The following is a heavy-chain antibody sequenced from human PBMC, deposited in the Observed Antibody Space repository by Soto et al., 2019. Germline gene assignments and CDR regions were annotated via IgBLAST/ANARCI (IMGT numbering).Heavy chain of an antibody. CDR3: WRSRGYLYVGY. D-gene: IGHD3-22*01. CDR2: INAGNGNT. V-gene: IGHV1-3*01. J-gene: IGHJ4*01. CDR1: GYTFTSYA. Sequence: QVQLVQSGAEVKKPGASVKVSCKASGYTFTSYAMHWVRQAPGQRLEWMGWINAGNGNTKYSQKFQGRVTITRDTSARPAYKELTSLRSEDTAGFYWWRSRGYLYVGYWGQGNLGTVSS.